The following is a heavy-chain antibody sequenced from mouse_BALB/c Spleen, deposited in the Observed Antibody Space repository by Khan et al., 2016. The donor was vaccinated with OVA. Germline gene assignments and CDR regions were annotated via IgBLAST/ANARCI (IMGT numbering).Heavy chain of an antibody. V-gene: IGHV5-6*01. D-gene: IGHD2-2*01. CDR1: GFTFSNYG. J-gene: IGHJ3*01. CDR2: ITNGGSYT. CDR3: ARRGYDEAWFAY. Sequence: EVELVDSGGDLVKPGGSLKLSCAASGFTFSNYGMSWVRQTPDKRLEWVATITNGGSYTYYPDSFKGRFTISTDTAKNTPYLQISSLKSEDSAVYYCARRGYDEAWFAYWGKGTLVTVSA.